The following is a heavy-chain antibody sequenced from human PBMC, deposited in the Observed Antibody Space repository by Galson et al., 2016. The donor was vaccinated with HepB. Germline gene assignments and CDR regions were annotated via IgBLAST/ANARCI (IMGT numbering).Heavy chain of an antibody. CDR1: GFTFSIYS. D-gene: IGHD2-21*02. J-gene: IGHJ6*02. CDR3: TRDDSYGLDV. CDR2: ISSSGTYI. V-gene: IGHV3-21*01. Sequence: SLRLSCAASGFTFSIYSMNWVRQAPGKGLEWVSSISSSGTYIYYADSVRGRFTVSRDNAKNTVHMQMNSLRAEDTAIYYCTRDDSYGLDVWGQGTTVTVSS.